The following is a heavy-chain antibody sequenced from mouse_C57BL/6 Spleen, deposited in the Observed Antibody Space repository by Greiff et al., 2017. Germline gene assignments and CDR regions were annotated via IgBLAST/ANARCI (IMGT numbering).Heavy chain of an antibody. CDR2: ISDGGSYT. Sequence: EVKLVESGGGLVKPGGSLKLSCAASGFTFSSYAMSWVRQTPEKRLEWVATISDGGSYTYYPDNVKGRFTISRDNAKNNLYLQMSQLKSEDTAMYYCATLYYYGSSPAGFAYWGQGTLVTVSA. CDR1: GFTFSSYA. V-gene: IGHV5-4*03. J-gene: IGHJ3*01. CDR3: ATLYYYGSSPAGFAY. D-gene: IGHD1-1*01.